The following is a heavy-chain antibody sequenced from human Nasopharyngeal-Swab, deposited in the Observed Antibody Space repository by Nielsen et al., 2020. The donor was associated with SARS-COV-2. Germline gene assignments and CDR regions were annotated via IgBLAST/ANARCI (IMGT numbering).Heavy chain of an antibody. Sequence: WIRQPPGKGLEWVSAISGSGAGTYYADSVKGRFTISRDNSTDTLYLQMNSLGAEDTAVYYCAKDLPFGWNHAWGYFDYWGQGTLVTVSS. V-gene: IGHV3-23*01. D-gene: IGHD1-14*01. J-gene: IGHJ4*02. CDR2: ISGSGAGT. CDR3: AKDLPFGWNHAWGYFDY.